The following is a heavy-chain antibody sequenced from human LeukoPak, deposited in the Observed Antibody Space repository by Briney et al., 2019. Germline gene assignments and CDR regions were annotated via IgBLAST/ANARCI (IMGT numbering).Heavy chain of an antibody. CDR3: ARSYGSGSPYYGMDV. Sequence: SETLSLTCTVSGGSISSYYWSWIRQPPGKGLEWIGYIYYSGSTNYNPSLKSRVTISIDTSRSQFSLKLSSVTAADTAVYYCARSYGSGSPYYGMDVWGQGTTLTVSS. CDR1: GGSISSYY. CDR2: IYYSGST. J-gene: IGHJ6*02. V-gene: IGHV4-59*08. D-gene: IGHD3-10*01.